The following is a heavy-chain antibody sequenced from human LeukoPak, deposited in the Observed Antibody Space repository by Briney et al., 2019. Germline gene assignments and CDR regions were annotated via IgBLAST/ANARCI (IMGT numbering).Heavy chain of an antibody. J-gene: IGHJ4*02. CDR3: AKDQGFYYYGSGSYWPKDY. CDR1: GGSINRGTHY. CDR2: VYTTGNT. Sequence: SQTLSLTCSVSGGSINRGTHYWSWIRQPAGKGLEWIGRVYTTGNTNYNPSLWSRVTISVDTSKNQFSLRLSSVTAADTAVYYCAKDQGFYYYGSGSYWPKDYWGQGTLVTVSS. V-gene: IGHV4-61*02. D-gene: IGHD3-10*01.